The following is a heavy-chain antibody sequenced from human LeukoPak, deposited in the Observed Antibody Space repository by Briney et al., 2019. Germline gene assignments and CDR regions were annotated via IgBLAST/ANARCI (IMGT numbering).Heavy chain of an antibody. CDR3: ARREYQLLFSSFDWFDP. D-gene: IGHD2-2*01. J-gene: IGHJ5*02. V-gene: IGHV1-2*02. CDR1: GGTFSSYA. Sequence: GASVKVSCKASGGTFSSYAISWVRQAPGQGLEWMGWINPNSGGTNYAQKFQGRVTMTRDTSISTAYMELSRLRSDDTAVYYCARREYQLLFSSFDWFDPXGQGXLVTV. CDR2: INPNSGGT.